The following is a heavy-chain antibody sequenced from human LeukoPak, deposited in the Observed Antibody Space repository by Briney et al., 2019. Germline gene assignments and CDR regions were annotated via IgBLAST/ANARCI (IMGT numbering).Heavy chain of an antibody. CDR2: INPNSGGT. J-gene: IGHJ3*02. D-gene: IGHD3-22*01. V-gene: IGHV1-2*02. Sequence: GASVKVSCKASGYTFTGYYMHWVRQAPGQGLEWMGWINPNSGGTNYAQKFQGRVTMTRDTSISTAYMELSSLRSEDTAVYYCARDVSYDSSGYYKDPTSDAFDIWGQGTMVTVSS. CDR1: GYTFTGYY. CDR3: ARDVSYDSSGYYKDPTSDAFDI.